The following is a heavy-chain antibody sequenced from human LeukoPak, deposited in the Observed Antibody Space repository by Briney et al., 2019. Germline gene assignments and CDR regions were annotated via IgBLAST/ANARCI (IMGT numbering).Heavy chain of an antibody. V-gene: IGHV4-59*08. CDR2: IYYGGGT. CDR3: ARQPNKNFFDY. Sequence: SETLSLTCSVSDGSISGYYWSWIRQPPGKGLEWTGYIYYGGGTSYNPSLKSRVTMSVDTSRNQFSLKVTSATAADTAVYYCARQPNKNFFDYWGPGTPVTVSS. CDR1: DGSISGYY. J-gene: IGHJ4*02.